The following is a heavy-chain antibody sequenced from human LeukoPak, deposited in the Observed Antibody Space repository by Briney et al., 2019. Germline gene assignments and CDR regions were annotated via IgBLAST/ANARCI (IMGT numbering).Heavy chain of an antibody. CDR2: IKKDGSEK. Sequence: GGSLRLSCAASGFTFSSYWMSWVRQAPGKGLEWVANIKKDGSEKYYVDSVKGRFTISRDNSKDTLYLQMNSLSAEDTAVYYCAKRGTPYWGQGTLVTVSS. CDR1: GFTFSSYW. V-gene: IGHV3-7*03. J-gene: IGHJ4*02. CDR3: AKRGTPY. D-gene: IGHD1-26*01.